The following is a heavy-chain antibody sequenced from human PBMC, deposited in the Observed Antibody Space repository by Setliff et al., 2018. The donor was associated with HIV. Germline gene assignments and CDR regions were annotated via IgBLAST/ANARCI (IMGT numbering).Heavy chain of an antibody. CDR2: ISPTGNT. CDR3: AAFDSGRDV. J-gene: IGHJ4*02. Sequence: PSETLSLTCSVSGASISSYYWSWIRQPPGKGLEWIGYISPTGNTNYNPSLKSRVTISVGSSYNHFSLKLSSVTAADTGVYYCAAFDSGRDVWGQGTLVTVSS. CDR1: GASISSYY. D-gene: IGHD6-19*01. V-gene: IGHV4-4*09.